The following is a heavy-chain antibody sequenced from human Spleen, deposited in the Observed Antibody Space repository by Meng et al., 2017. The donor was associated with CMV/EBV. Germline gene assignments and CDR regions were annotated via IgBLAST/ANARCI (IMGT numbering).Heavy chain of an antibody. Sequence: GESLKISCAASGFTFSSYSMNWVRQAPGKGLEWVSYISSSSSTIYYADSVKGRFTISRDNSKNTLYLQMNSLRAEDTAVYYCATRSGIVVVPAAMGAFDIWGQGTMVTVSS. J-gene: IGHJ3*02. CDR3: ATRSGIVVVPAAMGAFDI. V-gene: IGHV3-48*01. CDR2: ISSSSSTI. CDR1: GFTFSSYS. D-gene: IGHD2-2*01.